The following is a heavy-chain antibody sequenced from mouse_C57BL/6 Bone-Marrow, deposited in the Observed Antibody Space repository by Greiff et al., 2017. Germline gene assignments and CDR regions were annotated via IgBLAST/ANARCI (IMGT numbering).Heavy chain of an antibody. V-gene: IGHV1-54*01. Sequence: QVQLQQSGAELVRPGTSVKVSCKASGYAFTNYLIEWVKQRPGQGLEWIGVINPGSGGTKYNEKFKGKATLTADKSSSTSYMQLSSLTSEDSAVYFCAETWEFYYYGPFAYWGQVTLVTVSA. D-gene: IGHD1-1*01. CDR2: INPGSGGT. J-gene: IGHJ3*01. CDR3: AETWEFYYYGPFAY. CDR1: GYAFTNYL.